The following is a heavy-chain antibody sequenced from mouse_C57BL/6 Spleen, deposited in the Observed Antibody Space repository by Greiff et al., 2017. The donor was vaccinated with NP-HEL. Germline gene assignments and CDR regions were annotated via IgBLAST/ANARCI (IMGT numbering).Heavy chain of an antibody. CDR3: ASYDYDKAMDY. D-gene: IGHD2-4*01. Sequence: VQLKQSGPELVKPGASVKISCKASGYSFTGYYMNWVKQSPEKSLEWIGEINPSTGGTTYNQKFKAKATLTVDKSSSTAYMQLKSLTSEDSAVYYCASYDYDKAMDYWGQGTSVTVSS. CDR2: INPSTGGT. V-gene: IGHV1-42*01. CDR1: GYSFTGYY. J-gene: IGHJ4*01.